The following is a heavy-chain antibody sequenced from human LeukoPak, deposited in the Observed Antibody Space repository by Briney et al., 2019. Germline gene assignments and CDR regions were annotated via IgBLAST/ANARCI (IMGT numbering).Heavy chain of an antibody. CDR2: INQDGSEK. Sequence: PGGSLRLSCAASGFTFSRDWMTWVRQAPGKGLEWVANINQDGSEKYYVDSVKGRFTISRDNGKNSLYLQMNSLRAEDTAVYYCTRGYCGYTSCSPPPDSWGQGTLVTVSS. CDR1: GFTFSRDW. J-gene: IGHJ4*02. CDR3: TRGYCGYTSCSPPPDS. D-gene: IGHD2-21*01. V-gene: IGHV3-7*01.